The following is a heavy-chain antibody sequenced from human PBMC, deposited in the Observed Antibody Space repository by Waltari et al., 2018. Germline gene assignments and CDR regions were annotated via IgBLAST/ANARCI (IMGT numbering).Heavy chain of an antibody. D-gene: IGHD3-3*01. Sequence: EVQLVESGGGLVQPGGSLRLSCAASGFPFSSYAMSWVRQAPGKGLEWVPAISGSGGSTYYADSVKGRFTISRDNSKNTLYLQMNSLRAEDTAVYYCAKDQGYYDFWSGYYTDYYYYGMDVWGQGTTVTVSS. CDR2: ISGSGGST. CDR3: AKDQGYYDFWSGYYTDYYYYGMDV. CDR1: GFPFSSYA. J-gene: IGHJ6*02. V-gene: IGHV3-23*04.